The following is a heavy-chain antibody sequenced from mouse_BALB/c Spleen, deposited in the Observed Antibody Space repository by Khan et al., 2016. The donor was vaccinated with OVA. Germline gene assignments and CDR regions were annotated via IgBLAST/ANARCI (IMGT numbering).Heavy chain of an antibody. CDR3: ARPPYFSYVLDN. CDR1: GHTFTKFG. Sequence: QIQLVQSGPEVKKPGETVKISCKASGHTFTKFGMNWVKQAPGKALKWMGWINTYTGEPTYADDFNGRFAFSLETSASTAYLQINNLKNEDTATSFCARPPYFSYVLDNWGQGTSVTVSS. CDR2: INTYTGEP. V-gene: IGHV9-3-1*01. J-gene: IGHJ4*01. D-gene: IGHD2-10*01.